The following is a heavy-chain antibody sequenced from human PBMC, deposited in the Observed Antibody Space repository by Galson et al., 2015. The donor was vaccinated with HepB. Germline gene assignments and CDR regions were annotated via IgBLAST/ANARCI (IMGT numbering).Heavy chain of an antibody. CDR3: AKSLRHYPYDMDV. CDR2: ISGGGGNT. V-gene: IGHV3-23*01. CDR1: GFNFSDYY. D-gene: IGHD1-26*01. J-gene: IGHJ6*02. Sequence: SLRLSCAASGFNFSDYYMSWIRQAPGKGLEWVSSISGGGGNTFYSESVKGRFTISRDNSKNTLFLQMNSLRADDTAVYSCAKSLRHYPYDMDVWGPGTTVSVSS.